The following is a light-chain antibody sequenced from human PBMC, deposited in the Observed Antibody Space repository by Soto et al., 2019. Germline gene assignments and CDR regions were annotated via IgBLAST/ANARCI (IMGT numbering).Light chain of an antibody. CDR3: QQYGSSPIT. J-gene: IGKJ5*01. V-gene: IGKV3-20*01. Sequence: EIVLTQSPGTLSLSPGERATLSCRASQSVSSNYLDWYQQKPGQAPRVLIYVASSRATGIPDRFSGSGSGTDINLTISRLEPEEFAVYSCQQYGSSPITFGQGTRLEIK. CDR2: VAS. CDR1: QSVSSNY.